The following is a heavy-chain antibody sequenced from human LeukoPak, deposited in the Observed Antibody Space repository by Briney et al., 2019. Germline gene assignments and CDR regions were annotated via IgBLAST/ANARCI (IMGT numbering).Heavy chain of an antibody. J-gene: IGHJ6*03. CDR2: IYSGGST. V-gene: IGHV3-66*02. CDR3: ARSTAAIPGIDYYYMDV. Sequence: GGSLGLSCAASGFTVSSNYMSWVRQAPGKGLEWVSVIYSGGSTYYADSVKGRFTISRDNSKNTLYLQMNSLRAEDTAVYYCARSTAAIPGIDYYYMDVWGKGTTVTVSS. D-gene: IGHD2-2*02. CDR1: GFTVSSNY.